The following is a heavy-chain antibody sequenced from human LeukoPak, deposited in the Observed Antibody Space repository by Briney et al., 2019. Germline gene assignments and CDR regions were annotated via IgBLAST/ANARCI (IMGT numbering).Heavy chain of an antibody. D-gene: IGHD4-11*01. CDR1: GYTFTSYY. Sequence: ASVKVSFKASGYTFTSYYMHWVRQAPGQGLEWMGIINPSGGSTSYAQKFQGRVTMTRDTSTSTVYMELSSLRSEDTAVYYCARDRRAPYDYSFYRDGMDVWGQGTTVTVSS. CDR2: INPSGGST. J-gene: IGHJ6*02. V-gene: IGHV1-46*01. CDR3: ARDRRAPYDYSFYRDGMDV.